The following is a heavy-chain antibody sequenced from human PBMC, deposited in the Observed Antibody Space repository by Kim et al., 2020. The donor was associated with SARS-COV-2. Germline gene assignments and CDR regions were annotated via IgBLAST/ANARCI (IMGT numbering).Heavy chain of an antibody. D-gene: IGHD3-10*01. CDR2: IYYSGST. V-gene: IGHV4-30-4*01. Sequence: SETLSLTCTVSGGSISSGDYYWSWIRQPPGKGLEWIGYIYYSGSTYYNPSLKSRVTISVDTSKNQFSLKLSSVTAADTAVYYCARETVLWFGELMGSGWFDPWGQGTLVTVSS. J-gene: IGHJ5*02. CDR3: ARETVLWFGELMGSGWFDP. CDR1: GGSISSGDYY.